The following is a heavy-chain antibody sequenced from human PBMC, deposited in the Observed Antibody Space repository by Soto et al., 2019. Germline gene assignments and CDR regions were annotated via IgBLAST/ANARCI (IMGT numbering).Heavy chain of an antibody. J-gene: IGHJ4*02. CDR1: EDTFSIYT. V-gene: IGHV1-69*02. CDR2: VLPFLDVT. CDR3: SRDRQTSNWSNFDS. D-gene: IGHD6-13*01. Sequence: QVQLVQSGSEVKEPGSSVKISCKTSEDTFSIYTLSWVRQAPGQGLVWMGRVLPFLDVTTYSQRFQGRVTITADRSTTTAYMELSSLTFEDTAVYYCSRDRQTSNWSNFDSWGPGTLVTVSS.